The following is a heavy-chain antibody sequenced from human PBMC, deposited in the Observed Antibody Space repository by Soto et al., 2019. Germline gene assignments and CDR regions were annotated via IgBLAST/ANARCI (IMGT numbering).Heavy chain of an antibody. CDR1: GVSISSGIYY. J-gene: IGHJ4*02. V-gene: IGHV4-31*03. CDR2: ISYSGST. D-gene: IGHD2-2*01. Sequence: SSETLSLTCTVSGVSISSGIYYWSWIRQLPGKGLEWIGYISYSGSTSYNPSLKSRVTISVDTSKNQFSLKVSSVTAADTAVYFCARGVLYWGQGTLVTVSS. CDR3: ARGVLY.